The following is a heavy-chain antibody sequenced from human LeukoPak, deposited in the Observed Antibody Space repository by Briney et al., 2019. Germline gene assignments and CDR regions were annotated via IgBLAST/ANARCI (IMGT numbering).Heavy chain of an antibody. CDR1: GFTFSSYR. D-gene: IGHD2-2*01. CDR2: IKQDGSEK. CDR3: ARDYSGRYCSSTSCYYYYYGMDV. J-gene: IGHJ6*02. V-gene: IGHV3-7*01. Sequence: QSGGSLRLSCAASGFTFSSYRMSWVRQAPGKGLEWVANIKQDGSEKYYVDSVKGRFTISRDNAKNSLYLQMNSLRAEDTAVYYCARDYSGRYCSSTSCYYYYYGMDVWGQGTTVTVSS.